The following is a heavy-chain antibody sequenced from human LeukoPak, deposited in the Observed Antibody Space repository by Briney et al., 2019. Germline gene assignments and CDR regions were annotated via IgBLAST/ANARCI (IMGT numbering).Heavy chain of an antibody. D-gene: IGHD3-16*02. V-gene: IGHV4-34*01. Sequence: SETLSLTCAVYGGSFSGYYWSWIRQPPGKGLEWIGEINHSGSTNYNPSLKSRVTISVDTSKNQFSLKLSSVTAADTAVYYCARGGLNDYVWGSYRYESEHKDWFDPWGQGTLVTVSS. J-gene: IGHJ5*02. CDR1: GGSFSGYY. CDR2: INHSGST. CDR3: ARGGLNDYVWGSYRYESEHKDWFDP.